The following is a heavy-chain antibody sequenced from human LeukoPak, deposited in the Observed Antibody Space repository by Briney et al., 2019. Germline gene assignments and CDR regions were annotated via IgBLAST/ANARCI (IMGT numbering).Heavy chain of an antibody. D-gene: IGHD3-22*01. CDR1: GGSISSGDYY. CDR2: IYYSGST. J-gene: IGHJ4*02. CDR3: AREGGYYDSSGYYPLDY. V-gene: IGHV4-30-4*01. Sequence: SETLSPTCTVSGGSISSGDYYWSWIRQPPGKGLEWIGYIYYSGSTYYNPSLKSRVTISVDTSKNQFSLKLSSVTAADTAVYYCAREGGYYDSSGYYPLDYWGQGTLVTVSS.